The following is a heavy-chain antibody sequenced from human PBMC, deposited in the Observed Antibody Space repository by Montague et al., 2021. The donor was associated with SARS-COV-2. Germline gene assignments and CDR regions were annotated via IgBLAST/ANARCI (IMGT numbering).Heavy chain of an antibody. J-gene: IGHJ3*02. CDR2: IYDSGST. Sequence: SETLSLTCTVSGVSISSSNYYWDWIRQPPGKGLEWIGSIYDSGSTYYNPSLKSRVTISVDTSKNHFPLKLSSVTAADTAVYYCARRGRKLLPVATTIGGLDIWGQGTMVTVSS. CDR1: GVSISSSNYY. D-gene: IGHD5-12*01. CDR3: ARRGRKLLPVATTIGGLDI. V-gene: IGHV4-39*02.